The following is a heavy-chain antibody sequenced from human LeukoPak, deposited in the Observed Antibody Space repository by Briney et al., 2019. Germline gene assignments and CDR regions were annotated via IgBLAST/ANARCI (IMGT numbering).Heavy chain of an antibody. CDR3: AKGGAYYDSSGYYSDAFDI. J-gene: IGHJ3*02. D-gene: IGHD3-22*01. V-gene: IGHV3-9*01. CDR2: SSWNSGSI. CDR1: GFTFDDYA. Sequence: GGSLRLSCAASGFTFDDYAMHWVRQAPGKGLEWVSGSSWNSGSIGYADSVKGRFTISRDNAKNSLYLQMNSLRAEDTALYYCAKGGAYYDSSGYYSDAFDIWGQGTMVTVSS.